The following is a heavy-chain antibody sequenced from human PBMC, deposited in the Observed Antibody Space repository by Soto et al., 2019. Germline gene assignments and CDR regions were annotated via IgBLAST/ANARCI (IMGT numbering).Heavy chain of an antibody. CDR1: GGSISSSSYY. D-gene: IGHD3-9*01. CDR2: IYYSGST. V-gene: IGHV4-39*02. Sequence: SETLSLTCTVSGGSISSSSYYWGWIRQPPGKGLEWIGSIYYSGSTYYNPSLKSRVTISVDTSKNQFSLKLSSVTAADTAVYYFAREDHYDILTGYYVGFYFDYWGQGTLVTVSS. J-gene: IGHJ4*02. CDR3: AREDHYDILTGYYVGFYFDY.